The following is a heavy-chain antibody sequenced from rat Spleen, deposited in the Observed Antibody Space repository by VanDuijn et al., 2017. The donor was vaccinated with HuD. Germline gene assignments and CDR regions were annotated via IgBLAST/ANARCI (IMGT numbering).Heavy chain of an antibody. V-gene: IGHV5-25*01. J-gene: IGHJ1*01. CDR3: ARRWPTRVLLYWYFDF. D-gene: IGHD1-3*01. CDR1: GFTFSNFY. Sequence: EVQLVESGGGLVQPGRSMKLSCAPSGFTFSNFYMAWVRQAPTKGLEWVASINTGGVNTYYRDSVKGRFTISRDNVKSTLYLQMDSLRSEDTATYYCARRWPTRVLLYWYFDFWGPGTMVTVSS. CDR2: INTGGVNT.